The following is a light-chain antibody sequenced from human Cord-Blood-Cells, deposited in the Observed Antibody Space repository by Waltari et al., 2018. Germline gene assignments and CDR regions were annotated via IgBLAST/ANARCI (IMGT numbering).Light chain of an antibody. J-gene: IGKJ4*01. Sequence: DIQMTQSPFSLSASVGDRVTITCRASQSISSYLNWYQQKPGKAPKLLIYAASSLQSGVPSRFSGSGSRTDLTLTIRSPQPEDFATNDCQQSYSTPLTIGGGTKVEIK. CDR2: AAS. CDR3: QQSYSTPLT. V-gene: IGKV1-39*01. CDR1: QSISSY.